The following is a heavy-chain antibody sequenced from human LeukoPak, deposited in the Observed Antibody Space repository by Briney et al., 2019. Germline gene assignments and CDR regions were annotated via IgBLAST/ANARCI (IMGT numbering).Heavy chain of an antibody. V-gene: IGHV4-61*01. CDR2: IYYSGST. J-gene: IGHJ4*02. CDR1: GGSVSSGSYY. Sequence: SETLSLTCTVSGGSVSSGSYYWSWIRQPPGKGLEWIGYIYYSGSTNYNPSLKSRVTISVDTSKNQFSLKLTSVTAADTAVYYCARQGRYGYVAVDYWGQGTLVTVSS. D-gene: IGHD5-18*01. CDR3: ARQGRYGYVAVDY.